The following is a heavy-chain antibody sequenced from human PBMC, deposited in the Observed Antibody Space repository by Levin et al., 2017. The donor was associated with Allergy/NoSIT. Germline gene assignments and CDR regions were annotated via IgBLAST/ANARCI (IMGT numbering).Heavy chain of an antibody. CDR1: GFTFSSYA. CDR2: ISGSGGST. D-gene: IGHD5-18*01. Sequence: TGGSLRLSCAASGFTFSSYAMSWVRQAPRKGLEWVSAISGSGGSTYYADSVKGRFTISRDNSKNTLYLQMNSLRAEDTAVYYCAKDLDVDTAMAWKAFDIWGQGTMVTVSS. J-gene: IGHJ3*02. CDR3: AKDLDVDTAMAWKAFDI. V-gene: IGHV3-23*01.